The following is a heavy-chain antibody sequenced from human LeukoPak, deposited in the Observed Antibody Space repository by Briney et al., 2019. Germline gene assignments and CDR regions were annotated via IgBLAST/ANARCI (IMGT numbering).Heavy chain of an antibody. Sequence: GGSLRLSCAASGFTLSDFDIHWVRQASGKGLEWIGRIRTKTEGTTTAYAASVKGRFSMSRDDSRNTADLQMNSLKTEDTAVYYCTRRDCVSFSCYSFGYWGQGVLVTVSS. V-gene: IGHV3-73*01. J-gene: IGHJ4*02. CDR1: GFTLSDFD. CDR2: IRTKTEGTTT. D-gene: IGHD2-2*01. CDR3: TRRDCVSFSCYSFGY.